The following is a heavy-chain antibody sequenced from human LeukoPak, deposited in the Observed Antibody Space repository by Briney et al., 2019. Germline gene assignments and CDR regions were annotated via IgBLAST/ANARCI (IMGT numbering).Heavy chain of an antibody. V-gene: IGHV1-58*01. CDR3: ASDPPYTSSSAW. CDR2: ILVGSGNT. CDR1: GFTFTSTA. D-gene: IGHD2-2*01. Sequence: ASVKVSCKASGFTFTSTAVQWVRQARGQRLEWLGWILVGSGNTNYAQMFQERVTLTWDVSTSTAYMVLSSLRSEDTAIYYCASDPPYTSSSAWWGQGTLVTVSS. J-gene: IGHJ4*02.